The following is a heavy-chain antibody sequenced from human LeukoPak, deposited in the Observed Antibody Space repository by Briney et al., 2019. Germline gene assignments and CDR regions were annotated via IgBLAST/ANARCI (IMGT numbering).Heavy chain of an antibody. CDR3: ARAGRLTYYYGSGSYRDPARHFDY. V-gene: IGHV4-59*12. CDR1: GGSISSYY. Sequence: NSSETLSLTCTVSGGSISSYYWSWIRQPPGKGLEWIGYIYYSGSTNYNPSLKSRVTISVDTSKNQFSLKLSSVTAADTAVYYCARAGRLTYYYGSGSYRDPARHFDYWGQGTLVTVSS. D-gene: IGHD3-10*01. J-gene: IGHJ4*02. CDR2: IYYSGST.